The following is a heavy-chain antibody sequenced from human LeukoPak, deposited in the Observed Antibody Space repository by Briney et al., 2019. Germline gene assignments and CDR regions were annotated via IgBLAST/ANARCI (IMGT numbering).Heavy chain of an antibody. CDR2: IEPKSGVT. V-gene: IGHV1-2*02. CDR1: GYTFTGKF. CDR3: ATENYCDSSGFSKAFDY. Sequence: ASVKVSCTASGYTFTGKFLHWLRQAPGHGLQYMGGIEPKSGVTVYAPNFRGRVTVTRDTSVSTAYMELSGLRSDDTAVYYCATENYCDSSGFSKAFDYWGQGTLVTVSS. J-gene: IGHJ4*02. D-gene: IGHD3-22*01.